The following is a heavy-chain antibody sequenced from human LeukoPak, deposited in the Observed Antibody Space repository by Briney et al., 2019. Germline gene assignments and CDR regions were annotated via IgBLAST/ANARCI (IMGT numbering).Heavy chain of an antibody. CDR1: GGSISNSSYY. CDR3: ARLWFGELSPFDY. Sequence: PSETLSLTCTVSGGSISNSSYYWGWIRQPPGKGLEWIGSIYYSGNTYYNASLKSQVSISIDTSKNQFSLKLSSVTAADTAVYYCARLWFGELSPFDYWGQGTLVTVSS. J-gene: IGHJ4*02. V-gene: IGHV4-39*01. CDR2: IYYSGNT. D-gene: IGHD3-10*01.